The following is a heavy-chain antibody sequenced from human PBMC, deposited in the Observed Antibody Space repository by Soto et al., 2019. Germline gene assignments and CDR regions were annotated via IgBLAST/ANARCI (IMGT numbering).Heavy chain of an antibody. J-gene: IGHJ6*02. D-gene: IGHD4-17*01. CDR1: GGSISSGGYY. CDR2: IYYSGST. V-gene: IGHV4-31*03. CDR3: ARDSSDYAFGRLGYYYYGMDV. Sequence: SETLSLTCTVSGGSISSGGYYWSWIRQHPGKGLEWIGYIYYSGSTYYNPSLKSRVTISVDTSKNQFSLKLSSVTAADTAVYYCARDSSDYAFGRLGYYYYGMDVWGQGTTVTVSS.